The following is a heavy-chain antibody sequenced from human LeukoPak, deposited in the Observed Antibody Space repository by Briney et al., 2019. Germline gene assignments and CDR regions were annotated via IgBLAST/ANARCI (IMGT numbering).Heavy chain of an antibody. Sequence: GGSLRLSCAASGFTFSSYGMHWVRQAPGKGLEWVSYISSSGSTIYYADSVKGRFTISRDNAKNSLYLQMNSLRAEDTAVYYCARVGYSYGSDWYFDLWGRGTLVTVSS. J-gene: IGHJ2*01. CDR2: ISSSGSTI. CDR1: GFTFSSYG. D-gene: IGHD5-18*01. CDR3: ARVGYSYGSDWYFDL. V-gene: IGHV3-48*04.